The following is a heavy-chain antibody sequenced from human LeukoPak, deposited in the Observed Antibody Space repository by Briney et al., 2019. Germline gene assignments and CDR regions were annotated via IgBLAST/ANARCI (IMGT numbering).Heavy chain of an antibody. V-gene: IGHV3-23*01. J-gene: IGHJ4*02. CDR3: AKDPMVRGATYDY. D-gene: IGHD3-10*01. CDR1: GFTFRRYA. CDR2: ISGSGST. Sequence: GGCLRLSCAASGFTFRRYAMTWVRQAPGKGLEWVSAISGSGSTYYADSVKGRFTISRDNSKNTLYLQMNSLRAEDTAVYYCAKDPMVRGATYDYWGQGTLVTVSS.